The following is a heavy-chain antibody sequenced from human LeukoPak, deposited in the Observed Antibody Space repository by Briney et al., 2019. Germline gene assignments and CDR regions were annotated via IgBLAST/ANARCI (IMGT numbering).Heavy chain of an antibody. D-gene: IGHD2-15*01. CDR1: GFIFSSYW. Sequence: GGSLRLSCAASGFIFSSYWMSWVRQAPGKGLEWVANIKQDGSEKYYVDSVKGRFTISRDNAKNSLYLQMNSLRAEDTALYYCARDLVEYCSGGSCSRYDYWGQGTLVTVSS. CDR2: IKQDGSEK. J-gene: IGHJ4*02. V-gene: IGHV3-7*01. CDR3: ARDLVEYCSGGSCSRYDY.